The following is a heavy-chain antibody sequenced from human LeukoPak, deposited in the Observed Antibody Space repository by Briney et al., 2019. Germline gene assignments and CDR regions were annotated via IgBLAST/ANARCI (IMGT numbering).Heavy chain of an antibody. V-gene: IGHV4-34*01. CDR2: INHSGST. CDR1: GGSISSYY. Sequence: PSETLSLTCTVSGGSISSYYWSWIRQPPGKGLEWIGEINHSGSTNYNPSLKSRVTISVDTSKNQFSLKLSSVTAADTAVYYCAREVVVARHCDYWGQGTLVTVSS. CDR3: AREVVVARHCDY. J-gene: IGHJ4*02. D-gene: IGHD2-15*01.